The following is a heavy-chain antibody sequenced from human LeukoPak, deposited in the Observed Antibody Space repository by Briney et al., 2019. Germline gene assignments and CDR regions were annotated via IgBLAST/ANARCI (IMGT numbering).Heavy chain of an antibody. CDR2: VYYTGST. CDR3: ASHISYTFDI. V-gene: IGHV4-59*01. CDR1: GGSISNYC. Sequence: ETLSLTCTVSGGSISNYCWSWIRQPPGKGLDWIGYVYYTGSTNYNPSLKSRVTISVDTSKNQFSLKLSSVTAADTAIYYCASHISYTFDIWGQGTMVTVSS. J-gene: IGHJ3*02. D-gene: IGHD2-21*01.